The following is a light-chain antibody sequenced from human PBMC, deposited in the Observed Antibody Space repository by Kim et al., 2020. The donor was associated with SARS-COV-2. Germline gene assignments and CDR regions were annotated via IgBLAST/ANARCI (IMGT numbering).Light chain of an antibody. CDR3: QHYDDYPWT. V-gene: IGKV1-5*03. CDR2: KSS. CDR1: QNISSW. Sequence: ASIGDRVPITCRASQNISSWLAWYQQKAGQAPNLLIYKSSVLQSGVPGRFSGSGSGTEFTLSISSLQPDDFATYYCQHYDDYPWTFGLGTKVDIK. J-gene: IGKJ1*01.